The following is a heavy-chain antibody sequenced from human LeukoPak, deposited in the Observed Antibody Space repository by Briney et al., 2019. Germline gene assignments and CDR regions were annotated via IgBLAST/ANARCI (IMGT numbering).Heavy chain of an antibody. CDR1: GGSISSSSYY. V-gene: IGHV4-39*07. CDR2: IYYSGST. Sequence: SETLSLTCTVSGGSISSSSYYWGWIRQPPGKGLEWIGSIYYSGSTYYNPSLKSRVTISVDTSKNQFSLKLSSVTAADTAVYYCASTVGVELRPRDAFDIWGQGTMVTVSS. D-gene: IGHD3-16*01. CDR3: ASTVGVELRPRDAFDI. J-gene: IGHJ3*02.